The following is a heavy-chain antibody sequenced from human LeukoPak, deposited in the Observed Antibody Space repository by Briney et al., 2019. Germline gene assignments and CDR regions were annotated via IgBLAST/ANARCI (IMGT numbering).Heavy chain of an antibody. V-gene: IGHV4-59*12. CDR1: GGSIGSYY. CDR3: ARDVSSNYDWFDP. Sequence: SETLSLTCTVSGGSIGSYYWSWIRQPPGKGLEWIGYIYYSGSTNYNPSLKSRVPISVDTSKNQFSLKLSSVTAADTAVYYCARDVSSNYDWFDPWGQGTLVTVSS. J-gene: IGHJ5*02. CDR2: IYYSGST. D-gene: IGHD4-11*01.